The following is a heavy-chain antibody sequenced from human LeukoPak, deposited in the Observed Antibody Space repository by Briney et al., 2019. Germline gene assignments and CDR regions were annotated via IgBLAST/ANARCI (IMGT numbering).Heavy chain of an antibody. CDR2: IKSKTDGGTT. CDR1: GFTFSSAW. CDR3: TTEYYFASGSFF. V-gene: IGHV3-15*01. J-gene: IGHJ4*02. Sequence: GGSLRLSCAASGFTFSSAWMSWVRQASGKGLEWVGGIKSKTDGGTTDYAAPVKGRFTISRDDSKNTLSLQMNSLKTEDTAVYYCTTEYYFASGSFFWGQGTLVTVSS. D-gene: IGHD3-10*01.